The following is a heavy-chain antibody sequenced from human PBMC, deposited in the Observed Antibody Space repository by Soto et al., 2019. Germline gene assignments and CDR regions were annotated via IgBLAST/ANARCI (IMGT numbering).Heavy chain of an antibody. Sequence: QVQLVQSGAEVKKPGASVKVSCKASGYTFTSYALHWVRQAPGQRLEWMGWINAGNGNTKYSQEFQGRVTITRDTSASTAYMELSSLRSEDTAVYYCARSYLVAYYFDYWGQGTLVTVSS. CDR1: GYTFTSYA. V-gene: IGHV1-3*01. CDR2: INAGNGNT. D-gene: IGHD2-21*01. CDR3: ARSYLVAYYFDY. J-gene: IGHJ4*02.